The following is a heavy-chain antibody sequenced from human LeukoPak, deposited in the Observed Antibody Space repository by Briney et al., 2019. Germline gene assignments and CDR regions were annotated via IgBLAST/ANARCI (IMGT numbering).Heavy chain of an antibody. J-gene: IGHJ5*02. D-gene: IGHD4-23*01. Sequence: ASVKVSCKASGYTFTSYAMNWVRQAPGQGLEWMGWINTNTGNPTYAQGFTGRFVFSLDTSVSTAYLQISSLKAEDTAVYYCARTNYGGNSDNWFDPWGQGTLVTVSS. CDR1: GYTFTSYA. V-gene: IGHV7-4-1*02. CDR2: INTNTGNP. CDR3: ARTNYGGNSDNWFDP.